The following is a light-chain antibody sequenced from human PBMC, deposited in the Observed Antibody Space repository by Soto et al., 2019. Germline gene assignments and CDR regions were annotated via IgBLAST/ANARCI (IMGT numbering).Light chain of an antibody. CDR3: QQLNSYPLP. V-gene: IGKV3-15*01. Sequence: EVVMTQSPATLSVSPGEGVTLSCRASQGIGDTLAWYQHKPGQTPRLLIYAASTLQSGVPSRFSGSGSGTDFTLTISSLQPEDFATYYCQQLNSYPLPFGGGTKVEIK. CDR2: AAS. CDR1: QGIGDT. J-gene: IGKJ4*01.